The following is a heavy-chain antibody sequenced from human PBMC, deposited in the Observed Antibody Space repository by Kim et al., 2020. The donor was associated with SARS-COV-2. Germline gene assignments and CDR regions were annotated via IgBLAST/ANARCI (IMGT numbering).Heavy chain of an antibody. J-gene: IGHJ4*02. CDR2: IYYSGST. Sequence: SQTLSLTCTVSGGSISSSSYYWGWIRQPPGKGLEWIGSIYYSGSTYYNPSLKSRVTISVDTSKNQFSLKLSSVTAADTAVYYCAGGGYYDSSGYLPVVYWGQGTLVTVSS. CDR1: GGSISSSSYY. V-gene: IGHV4-39*01. CDR3: AGGGYYDSSGYLPVVY. D-gene: IGHD3-22*01.